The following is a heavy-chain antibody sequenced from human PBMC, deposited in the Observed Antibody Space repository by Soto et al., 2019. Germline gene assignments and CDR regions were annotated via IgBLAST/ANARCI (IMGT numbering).Heavy chain of an antibody. CDR3: ARGPLNVGFYYFDY. D-gene: IGHD3-10*02. Sequence: ASVKVSCKASGYTFTKYCMHWVRQAPGQGLEWMGVIFPSDGSTIYAQKFQGRVSMTRDTSTSTVYMELSSLRSDDTTVYYCARGPLNVGFYYFDYWGQGTQVTV. CDR2: IFPSDGST. J-gene: IGHJ4*02. CDR1: GYTFTKYC. V-gene: IGHV1-46*03.